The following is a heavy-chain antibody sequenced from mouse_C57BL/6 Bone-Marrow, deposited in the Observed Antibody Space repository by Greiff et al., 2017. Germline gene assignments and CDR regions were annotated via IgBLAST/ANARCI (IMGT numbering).Heavy chain of an antibody. CDR1: GYAFSSYW. CDR3: ARPSSYWYFDV. D-gene: IGHD1-1*01. J-gene: IGHJ1*03. V-gene: IGHV1-80*01. CDR2: LYPGDGDT. Sequence: VQLQQSGAELVKPGASVKISCKASGYAFSSYWMNWVKQRPGQGLEWIGQLYPGDGDTNYNGKFKGKATLTADKSSSTAYMQLSSLTSEDSAVYFCARPSSYWYFDVWGTGTTVTVSS.